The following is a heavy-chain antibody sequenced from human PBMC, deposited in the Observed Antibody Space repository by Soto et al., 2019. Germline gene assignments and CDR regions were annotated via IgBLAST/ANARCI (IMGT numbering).Heavy chain of an antibody. J-gene: IGHJ5*02. CDR3: AITVDSGDDPNCIDL. CDR1: GYTFTGYY. Sequence: ASVKVSCKASGYTFTGYYIHWVRQAPGQGLEWMGWINPNIGGTNYAQKFQGWVTMTRDTSTSTAYMELSRLRSDDTAVYYCAITVDSGDDPNCIDLWGQGTLVTVSS. D-gene: IGHD1-26*01. V-gene: IGHV1-2*04. CDR2: INPNIGGT.